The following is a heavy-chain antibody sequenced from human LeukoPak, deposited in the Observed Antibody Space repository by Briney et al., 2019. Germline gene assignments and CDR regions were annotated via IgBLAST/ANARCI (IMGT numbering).Heavy chain of an antibody. J-gene: IGHJ4*02. CDR2: IYYSGST. CDR3: AGVTIFGAIDY. V-gene: IGHV4-39*07. CDR1: GGSISSSSYY. D-gene: IGHD3-3*01. Sequence: SETLSLTCTVSGGSISSSSYYWDWIRQPPGKGLEWIGSIYYSGSTYYNPSLKSRVTISVDTSKNQFSLKLSSVTAADTAVYYCAGVTIFGAIDYWGQGTLVTVSS.